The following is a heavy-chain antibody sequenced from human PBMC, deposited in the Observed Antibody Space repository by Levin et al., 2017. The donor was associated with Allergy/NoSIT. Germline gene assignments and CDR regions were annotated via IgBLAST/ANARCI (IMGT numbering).Heavy chain of an antibody. V-gene: IGHV3-30*18. CDR1: GFQFSLYG. J-gene: IGHJ3*01. D-gene: IGHD2-15*01. Sequence: PGGSLRLPCAASGFQFSLYGMHWVRQAPGKGLEWVALIVFDGNDQYYADSVKGRFTISRDNSKNTLYLQMSSLRENDTAIYYCAKRGYCSGNTCQSHDAIDVWGQGTLVIVSS. CDR2: IVFDGNDQ. CDR3: AKRGYCSGNTCQSHDAIDV.